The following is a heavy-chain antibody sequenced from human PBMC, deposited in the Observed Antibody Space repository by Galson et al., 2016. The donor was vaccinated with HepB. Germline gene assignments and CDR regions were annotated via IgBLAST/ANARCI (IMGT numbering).Heavy chain of an antibody. D-gene: IGHD3-3*01. CDR3: ARSYDFWSSTGGDAFDI. V-gene: IGHV4-59*06. J-gene: IGHJ3*02. CDR2: IFDRGST. Sequence: SETLSLTCTVSGGSISDNYWSWIRQPPGKGLEWIGHIFDRGSTYYNPSLRSRVTISVDTSKNQFSLKLSSVTAADTAVYYCARSYDFWSSTGGDAFDIWGQGTMVTVSS. CDR1: GGSISDNY.